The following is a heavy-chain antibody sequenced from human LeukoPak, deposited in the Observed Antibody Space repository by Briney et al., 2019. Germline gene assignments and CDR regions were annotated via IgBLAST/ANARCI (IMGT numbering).Heavy chain of an antibody. J-gene: IGHJ3*02. Sequence: PSETLSLTCTVSGGSISTSSYYWGWIRQPPENGLEWIGSIHFGGNTYYSPSLKSRVTISIDTSKKQFSLKLSSVTAADTAVYYCATFYYDTRSFDMWGQGTMVTVSS. V-gene: IGHV4-39*01. CDR1: GGSISTSSYY. D-gene: IGHD3-22*01. CDR2: IHFGGNT. CDR3: ATFYYDTRSFDM.